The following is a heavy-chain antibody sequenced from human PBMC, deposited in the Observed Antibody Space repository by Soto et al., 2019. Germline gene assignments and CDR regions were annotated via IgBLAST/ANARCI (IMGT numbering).Heavy chain of an antibody. Sequence: GASVKVSCKASGYSFTSYAMHWVRQAPGQRLEWMGWINAGTGNTKYSQKFQGRIAITRDTSASTAYMELSSLRSEDTAVYYCARAQYGDYDFWGQGTLVTVSS. CDR3: ARAQYGDYDF. CDR2: INAGTGNT. V-gene: IGHV1-3*01. D-gene: IGHD4-17*01. J-gene: IGHJ4*02. CDR1: GYSFTSYA.